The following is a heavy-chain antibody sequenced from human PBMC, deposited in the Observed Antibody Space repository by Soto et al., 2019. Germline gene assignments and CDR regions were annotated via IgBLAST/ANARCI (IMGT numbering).Heavy chain of an antibody. CDR1: GFTFSSYA. Sequence: PGGSLRLSCAASGFTFSSYAMSWVRQAPGKGLEWVSAIRGSGGSTYYADSVKGRFTISRDNSKNTLYLQMNSLRAEDTAVYYCAKDNIAAAGPYYYYYYGMDVWGQGTTVTVSS. V-gene: IGHV3-23*01. CDR2: IRGSGGST. D-gene: IGHD6-13*01. J-gene: IGHJ6*02. CDR3: AKDNIAAAGPYYYYYYGMDV.